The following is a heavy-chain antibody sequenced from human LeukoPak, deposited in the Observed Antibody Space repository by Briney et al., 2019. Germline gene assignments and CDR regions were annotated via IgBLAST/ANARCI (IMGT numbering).Heavy chain of an antibody. CDR3: ARGRSTSNLDDAFDI. CDR2: MNPNSGRT. Sequence: GASVKVSCKASGYTLTSYDINWVRQATGQGLEWMGWMNPNSGRTGYAQNFQGRITITRNTSISTAYMELSSLRSEDTAVYYCARGRSTSNLDDAFDIWGQGTMVTVSS. CDR1: GYTLTSYD. V-gene: IGHV1-8*01. J-gene: IGHJ3*02. D-gene: IGHD2-2*01.